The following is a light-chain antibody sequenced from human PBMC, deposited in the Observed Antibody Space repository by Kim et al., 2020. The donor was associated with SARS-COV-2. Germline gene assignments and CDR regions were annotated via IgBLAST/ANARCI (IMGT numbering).Light chain of an antibody. V-gene: IGLV2-14*03. CDR3: TSYTDTSTLVV. CDR2: DVT. Sequence: QSLTISCTGTSSDVGGYNYVSWYQQHPGKAPKLMIYDVTNRPSGVSNRISGSKSGNTASLTISGLQAEDEADYYCTSYTDTSTLVVFGGGTQLTVL. CDR1: SSDVGGYNY. J-gene: IGLJ3*02.